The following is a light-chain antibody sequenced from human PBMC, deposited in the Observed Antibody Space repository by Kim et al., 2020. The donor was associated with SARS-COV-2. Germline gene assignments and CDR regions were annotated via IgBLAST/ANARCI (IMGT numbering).Light chain of an antibody. J-gene: IGLJ3*02. V-gene: IGLV2-14*04. CDR1: SSDIGNYNF. CDR2: DVS. Sequence: GPSITLSCTGTSSDIGNYNFVSWSQQHPGKAPKLLIYDVSKRPSGVSDRFSGSKSGNTASLTISGLQAEDEADYYCSSHIGSSTWVFGGGTQLTVL. CDR3: SSHIGSSTWV.